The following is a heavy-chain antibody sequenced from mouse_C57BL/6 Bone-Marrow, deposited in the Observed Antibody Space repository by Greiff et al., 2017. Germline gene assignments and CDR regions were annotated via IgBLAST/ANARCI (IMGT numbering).Heavy chain of an antibody. D-gene: IGHD2-3*01. V-gene: IGHV2-9-1*01. CDR2: IWTGGGT. Sequence: VMLVESGPGLVAPSQSLSITCTVSGFSLTSYAISWVRQPPGKGLEWLGVIWTGGGTNYNSALKSRLSISKDNSKSQVFLKMNSLQTDDTARYDCARTDGYYSAWFAYWGQGTLVTVSA. CDR1: GFSLTSYA. CDR3: ARTDGYYSAWFAY. J-gene: IGHJ3*01.